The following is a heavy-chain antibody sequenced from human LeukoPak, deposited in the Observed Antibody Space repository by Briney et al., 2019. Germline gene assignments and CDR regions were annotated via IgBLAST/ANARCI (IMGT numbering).Heavy chain of an antibody. V-gene: IGHV4-34*12. D-gene: IGHD3-16*01. Sequence: SETLSLTCAVYGGSFSGAYWTWIRQPPGKGLEWIGEIFHSGNTKYNPSLESRVTISVDKSNHQFTLEMKSVTAADTAIYYCARDLGYYYGLDIWSRGTTVTVSS. CDR1: GGSFSGAY. CDR2: IFHSGNT. CDR3: ARDLGYYYGLDI. J-gene: IGHJ6*02.